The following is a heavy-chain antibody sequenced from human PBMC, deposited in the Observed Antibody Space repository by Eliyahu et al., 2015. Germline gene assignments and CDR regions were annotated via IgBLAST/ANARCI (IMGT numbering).Heavy chain of an antibody. CDR2: IYSGGST. Sequence: EVQLVESGGGLIQPGGSLRLSCAASGFTVSSNYMSWVRXAPGKGREWVSVIYSGGSTNYAGSVKGRFTISRDNSKNTLYLQMNSLRAEDTAVYYCARDAYYYGSGSYYNAYFDGPETYYYYGMDVWGQGTTVTVSS. CDR1: GFTVSSNY. CDR3: ARDAYYYGSGSYYNAYFDGPETYYYYGMDV. J-gene: IGHJ6*02. V-gene: IGHV3-53*01. D-gene: IGHD3-10*01.